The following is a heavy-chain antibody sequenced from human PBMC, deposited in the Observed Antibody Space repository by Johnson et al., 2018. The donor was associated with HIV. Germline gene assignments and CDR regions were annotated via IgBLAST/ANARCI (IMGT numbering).Heavy chain of an antibody. CDR3: AKVHSGQLVGYAFDI. V-gene: IGHV3-30*04. CDR2: ISYDGSNK. Sequence: QVQLVESGGGLVKPGGSLRLSCLASGFTFSSYAMHWVRQAPGKGLEWVAVISYDGSNKYYADSVKGRFTISRDNSKNTLYLQMNSLRAEDTALYYCAKVHSGQLVGYAFDIWGKGQWSPSLQ. D-gene: IGHD1-26*01. CDR1: GFTFSSYA. J-gene: IGHJ3*02.